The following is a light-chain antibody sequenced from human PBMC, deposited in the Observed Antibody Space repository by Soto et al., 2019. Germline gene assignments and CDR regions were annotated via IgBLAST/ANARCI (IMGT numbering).Light chain of an antibody. CDR2: GAS. CDR3: QHYNNWPPLT. CDR1: QSVSTT. J-gene: IGKJ1*01. V-gene: IGKV3-15*01. Sequence: EIVMTQSPATLSVSPGERATLSCRASQSVSTTLAWYQQKPGQAPRLLIYGASTRATGIPARFSGSGSGTEFTLTISSLQYEDFAVYYCQHYNNWPPLTFGQGTKVEIK.